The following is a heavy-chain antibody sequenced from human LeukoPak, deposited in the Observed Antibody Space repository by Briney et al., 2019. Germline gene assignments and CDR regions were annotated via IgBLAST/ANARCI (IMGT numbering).Heavy chain of an antibody. V-gene: IGHV4-61*02. D-gene: IGHD2-2*01. CDR3: AREMVVPAAAGWFDP. Sequence: SETLSLTCTVSGGSISSGSYYWSWIRQPAGKGLEWIGRIYTSGSTNYNPSLKSRVTISVDTSKNQLSLKLSSVTAADTAVYYCAREMVVPAAAGWFDPWGQGTLVTVSS. CDR1: GGSISSGSYY. CDR2: IYTSGST. J-gene: IGHJ5*02.